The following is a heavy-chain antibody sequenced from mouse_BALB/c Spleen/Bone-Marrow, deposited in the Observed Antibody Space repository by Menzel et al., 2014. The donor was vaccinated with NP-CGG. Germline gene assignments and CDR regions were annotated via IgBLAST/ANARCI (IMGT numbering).Heavy chain of an antibody. CDR1: GLNIKDTY. CDR2: IDPANGNT. V-gene: IGHV14-3*02. Sequence: DVHLVESGAELVKPGASVKLSCTASGLNIKDTYLHWVKQRPEQGLEWIGRIDPANGNTEYDPKFQGKATITADTSSNTAYLQLSSLTSEDTAVYYCARRGDIYYGSSAWFAYWGQGTLVTVSA. CDR3: ARRGDIYYGSSAWFAY. J-gene: IGHJ3*01. D-gene: IGHD1-1*01.